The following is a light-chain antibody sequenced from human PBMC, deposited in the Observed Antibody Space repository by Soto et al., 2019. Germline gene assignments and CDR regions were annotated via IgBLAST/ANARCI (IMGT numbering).Light chain of an antibody. CDR1: NIGSKS. J-gene: IGLJ2*01. CDR2: YDS. V-gene: IGLV3-21*04. Sequence: SYELTQTPSVSVAPGKTATITCGGNNIGSKSVHWYQQKPGQAPVLVIYYDSDRPSGIPERLSGSNSGNTATLTISRVEAGDEADYYCQVWDSSSDHPVFGGGTKVTVL. CDR3: QVWDSSSDHPV.